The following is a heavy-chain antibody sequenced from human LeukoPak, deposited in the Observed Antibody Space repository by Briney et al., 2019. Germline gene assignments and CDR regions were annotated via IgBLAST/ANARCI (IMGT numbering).Heavy chain of an antibody. J-gene: IGHJ5*02. Sequence: TGGSLRLSCAASGFTVSSNYMTWVRQPPGKGLEWVSLIYSGDRTFYADSVKGRFTISRDNSKNMVYLQMSSLRAEDTAVYYCATIIIYSSGWYAQNRNNWFDPWGQGTLVTVSS. CDR2: IYSGDRT. CDR1: GFTVSSNY. CDR3: ATIIIYSSGWYAQNRNNWFDP. V-gene: IGHV3-53*01. D-gene: IGHD6-19*01.